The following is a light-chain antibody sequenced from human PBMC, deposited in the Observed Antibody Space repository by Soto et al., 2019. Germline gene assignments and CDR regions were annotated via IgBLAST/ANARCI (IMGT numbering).Light chain of an antibody. Sequence: EIVMTQSPATLSVSPGERATLSCRASQSVSSNLAWYQQKPGQAPRLLIYGASTRATGIPARFSGSGSGTEFTLTISSLQSEDFAVYYCQQRSNWPPKITFGRGTRLEI. CDR1: QSVSSN. CDR3: QQRSNWPPKIT. V-gene: IGKV3-15*01. J-gene: IGKJ5*01. CDR2: GAS.